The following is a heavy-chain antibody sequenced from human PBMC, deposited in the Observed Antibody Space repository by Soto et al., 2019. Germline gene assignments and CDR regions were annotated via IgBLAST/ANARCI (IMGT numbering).Heavy chain of an antibody. CDR2: IYETGST. CDR1: SDPTSTHN. J-gene: IGHJ6*02. Sequence: QVQLQESGPGMVKPSATLSLTCTVSSDPTSTHNWGWIRQTPGKGLEWIGYIYETGSTSYNPSLNSRVTISLDRSTKQLSLKLSSATAADTAMYHCVRQGIGPLHGLVDVWGRGTTVTVSS. CDR3: VRQGIGPLHGLVDV. D-gene: IGHD3-10*01. V-gene: IGHV4-59*08.